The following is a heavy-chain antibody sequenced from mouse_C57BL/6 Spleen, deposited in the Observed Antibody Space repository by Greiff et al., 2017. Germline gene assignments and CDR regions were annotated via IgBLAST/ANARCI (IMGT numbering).Heavy chain of an antibody. CDR2: ISSGSSTI. Sequence: EVQRVESGGGLVKPGGSLKLSCAASGFTFSDYGMHWVRQAPEKGLEWVAYISSGSSTIYYADTVKGRFTISRDNAKNTRFLQMTSLRSEDTAMYYCARERFAYWGQGTLVTVSA. V-gene: IGHV5-17*01. CDR1: GFTFSDYG. CDR3: ARERFAY. J-gene: IGHJ3*01.